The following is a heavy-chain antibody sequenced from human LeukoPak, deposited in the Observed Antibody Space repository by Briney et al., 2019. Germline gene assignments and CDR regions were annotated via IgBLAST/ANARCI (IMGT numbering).Heavy chain of an antibody. CDR3: ARDGTYSLDP. J-gene: IGHJ5*02. D-gene: IGHD2-21*01. CDR2: IYYSGST. Sequence: SETLSLTRTVSGCSLSNYHWSWIRQPPGKGLEWIGYIYYSGSTNYNPSLKSRVTISVDTSKDQFSLKLSSVTAADTAVYYCARDGTYSLDPWGQGTLVTVSS. V-gene: IGHV4-59*01. CDR1: GCSLSNYH.